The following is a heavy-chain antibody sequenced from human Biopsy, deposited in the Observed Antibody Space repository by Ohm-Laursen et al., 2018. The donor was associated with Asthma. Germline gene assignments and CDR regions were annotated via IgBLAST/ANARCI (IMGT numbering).Heavy chain of an antibody. J-gene: IGHJ4*02. CDR2: INPRGGST. D-gene: IGHD1-26*01. CDR1: GYTLNSDY. V-gene: IGHV1-46*02. Sequence: ASVKVSYQASGYTLNSDYMHWARQAPGQGLEWMGIINPRGGSTSYAQKFQGRVTMTRDTSTSTVYIELSSLRSQDTAVYYCARAGALIVGATMGYWGQGTLVTVSS. CDR3: ARAGALIVGATMGY.